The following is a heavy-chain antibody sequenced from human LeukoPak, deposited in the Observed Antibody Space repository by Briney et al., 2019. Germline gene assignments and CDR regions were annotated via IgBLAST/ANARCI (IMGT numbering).Heavy chain of an antibody. CDR3: ARAGSFGSGTYLYDY. D-gene: IGHD3-10*01. CDR2: INSDGSTT. CDR1: GFTLNGYW. J-gene: IGHJ4*02. V-gene: IGHV3-74*01. Sequence: GGSLRLSCAAPGFTLNGYWMHWVRQAPGKGLVWVSRINSDGSTTSYADSVKGRFTISRDNAKSTLYLQMNSLRDEDTAVYYCARAGSFGSGTYLYDYWGQGTLVTVSS.